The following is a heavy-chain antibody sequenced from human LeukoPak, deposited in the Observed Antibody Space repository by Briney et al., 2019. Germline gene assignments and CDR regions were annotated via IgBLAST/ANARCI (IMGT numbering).Heavy chain of an antibody. D-gene: IGHD3-22*01. CDR3: ARGYYYDRSGSNGYYGMDV. CDR1: GFTFSSYS. V-gene: IGHV3-21*01. J-gene: IGHJ6*02. CDR2: ISSSSSYI. Sequence: GGSLRLSCAASGFTFSSYSMNWVRQAPGKGLEWVSSISSSSSYIYYADSVKGRFTISRDNAKNSLYLQMNSLRAEDTAVYYCARGYYYDRSGSNGYYGMDVWGQGTTVTVSS.